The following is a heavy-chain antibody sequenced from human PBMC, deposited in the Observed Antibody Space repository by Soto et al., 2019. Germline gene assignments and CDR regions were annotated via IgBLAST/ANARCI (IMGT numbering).Heavy chain of an antibody. J-gene: IGHJ4*02. V-gene: IGHV1-18*01. CDR2: ISVYNGNI. Sequence: QVQLLQSGAEVKKPGASVKVSCKASGYMFNTYGITWVRQAPGQGLEWMGWISVYNGNIDYAQKFEGRVTMTIDTSKSTAYMELKSLTSDHTAVYYCARTYGSGDYFLPFEYWGQGTPVSVSS. D-gene: IGHD3-10*01. CDR3: ARTYGSGDYFLPFEY. CDR1: GYMFNTYG.